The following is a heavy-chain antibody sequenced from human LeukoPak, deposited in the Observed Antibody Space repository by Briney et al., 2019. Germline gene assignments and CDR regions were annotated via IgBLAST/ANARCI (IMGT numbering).Heavy chain of an antibody. CDR2: INHSGST. D-gene: IGHD3-22*01. Sequence: KPSETLSLTCAVYGGSFSGYYWSWIRQPPGKGLEWIGEINHSGSTNYNPSLKSRVTISVDTSKNQFSLKLSSMTAADTAVYYCAGSTLIEILVYWGQGTLATVSS. J-gene: IGHJ4*02. CDR1: GGSFSGYY. V-gene: IGHV4-34*01. CDR3: AGSTLIEILVY.